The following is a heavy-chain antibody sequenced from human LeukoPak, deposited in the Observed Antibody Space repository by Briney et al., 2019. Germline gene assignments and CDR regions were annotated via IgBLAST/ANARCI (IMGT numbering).Heavy chain of an antibody. J-gene: IGHJ4*02. CDR3: ARDKGAVAQPFDY. Sequence: ASVKVSCKASGYTFTSYDINWVRQATGQGLEWMGWINPNSGGTNYAQKFQGRVTMTRDTSISTAYMELSRLRSDDTAVYYCARDKGAVAQPFDYWGQGTLVTVSS. CDR1: GYTFTSYD. CDR2: INPNSGGT. D-gene: IGHD6-19*01. V-gene: IGHV1-2*02.